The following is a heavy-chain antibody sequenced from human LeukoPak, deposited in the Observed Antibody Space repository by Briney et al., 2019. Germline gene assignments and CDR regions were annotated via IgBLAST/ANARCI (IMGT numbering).Heavy chain of an antibody. J-gene: IGHJ4*02. CDR1: GGSISSSNYY. V-gene: IGHV4-39*07. Sequence: SETLSLTCTVSGGSISSSNYYWGWIRQPPGKGLEWIGSIYYSGSTSYNPSLKSRVTISVDTSKNQFSLKLSSVTPADTAVYYCARNFSSGWFDYWGQGTLVTVSS. CDR3: ARNFSSGWFDY. D-gene: IGHD6-19*01. CDR2: IYYSGST.